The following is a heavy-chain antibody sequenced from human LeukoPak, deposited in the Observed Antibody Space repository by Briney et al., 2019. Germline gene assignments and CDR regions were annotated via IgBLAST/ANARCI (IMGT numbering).Heavy chain of an antibody. V-gene: IGHV1-2*02. CDR3: ARDGGYYNRGFDS. J-gene: IGHJ4*02. CDR2: INPNSGGT. Sequence: ASVKVSCKASGYTFTGYYMHWVRQAPGQGLEWMGWINPNSGGTNYAQKFQGRVTMTRDTSISTAYMELSRLRSDDTAVYYCARDGGYYNRGFDSWGQGTLVTVSS. CDR1: GYTFTGYY. D-gene: IGHD1-26*01.